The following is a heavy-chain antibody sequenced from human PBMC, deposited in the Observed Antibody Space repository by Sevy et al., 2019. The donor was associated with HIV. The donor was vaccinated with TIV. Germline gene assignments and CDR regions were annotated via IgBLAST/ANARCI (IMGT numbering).Heavy chain of an antibody. CDR2: ISYDGSNK. CDR1: GFTFSSYG. Sequence: GGSLRLSCAASGFTFSSYGMDWVRQAPGKGLEWVAVISYDGSNKYYADSVKGRFTISRDNSKNTLYLQMNSLRAEDIAVYYCANGEYCSSTSGYGGFFDYWGQRTLVTVSS. J-gene: IGHJ4*02. V-gene: IGHV3-30*18. CDR3: ANGEYCSSTSGYGGFFDY. D-gene: IGHD2-2*01.